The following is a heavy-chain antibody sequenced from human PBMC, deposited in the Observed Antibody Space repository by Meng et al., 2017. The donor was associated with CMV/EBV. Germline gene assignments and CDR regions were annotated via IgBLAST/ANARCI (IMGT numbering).Heavy chain of an antibody. CDR2: IIPIFGTA. D-gene: IGHD1-26*01. Sequence: SSVKVSCQASGGTFSRYAISWVRQAPGQGLEWMGGIIPIFGTANYAQKFQGRVTITTDESTSTAYMELRSLRAEDTAVYYCAREGRAGGSYYSFDYWGQGTLVTVSS. V-gene: IGHV1-69*05. CDR1: GGTFSRYA. J-gene: IGHJ4*02. CDR3: AREGRAGGSYYSFDY.